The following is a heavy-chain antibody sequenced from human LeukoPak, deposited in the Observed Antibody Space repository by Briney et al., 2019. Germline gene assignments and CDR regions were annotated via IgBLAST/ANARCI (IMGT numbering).Heavy chain of an antibody. CDR2: ISSSSKNI. CDR3: ARDTGSYSVGWFDT. D-gene: IGHD1-26*01. CDR1: GFTFSSYS. J-gene: IGHJ5*02. Sequence: TGESLRLSCAASGFTFSSYSMNWVRQAPGKGLEWISYISSSSKNIYYADSVKGRFTISRDNAKNSLYLQMNSLRDEDTAVYYCARDTGSYSVGWFDTWGQGTLVTVSS. V-gene: IGHV3-48*02.